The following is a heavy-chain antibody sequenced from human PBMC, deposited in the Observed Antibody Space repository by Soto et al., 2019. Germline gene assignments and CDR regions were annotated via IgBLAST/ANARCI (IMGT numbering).Heavy chain of an antibody. CDR1: GFTSSTYD. Sequence: GGSLRLSCVASGFTSSTYDMNWVRQAPGKGLEWVSSINRASIYIYYADSVRGRFTISRDNAKNSLYLQMDSLRVEDTAVYYCAPRTVTTFHYFDYGGPGTLLTVSS. D-gene: IGHD4-17*01. CDR2: INRASIYI. J-gene: IGHJ4*02. V-gene: IGHV3-21*01. CDR3: APRTVTTFHYFDY.